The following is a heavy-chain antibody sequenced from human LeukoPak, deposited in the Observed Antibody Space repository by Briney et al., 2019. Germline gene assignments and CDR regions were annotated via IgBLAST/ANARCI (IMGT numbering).Heavy chain of an antibody. V-gene: IGHV3-23*01. D-gene: IGHD6-13*01. CDR2: ISGSGGST. Sequence: GGSLRLSCAASGFTFSSYAMSWVRQAPGKGLEWVSGISGSGGSTYYADSVKGRFTITRDNSKNTLYLQMNSLRADDTAVDYCAILYSSSWYVGYWGQGTLVTVSS. CDR1: GFTFSSYA. J-gene: IGHJ4*02. CDR3: AILYSSSWYVGY.